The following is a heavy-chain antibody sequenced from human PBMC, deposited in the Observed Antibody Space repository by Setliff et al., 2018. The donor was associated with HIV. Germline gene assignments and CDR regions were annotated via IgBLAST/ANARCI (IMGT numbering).Heavy chain of an antibody. CDR2: INSDGSVT. J-gene: IGHJ4*02. CDR3: ARGRFCTTTSCLFDQ. CDR1: EVTFRLYW. Sequence: GGSLRLSCAASEVTFRLYWMHWVRRAPGKGLVTVARINSDGSVTGYADFVKGRFTVSRDNGENTLYLQMHSLTAEDTAVYFCARGRFCTTTSCLFDQWGQGSLVTVSS. D-gene: IGHD2-2*01. V-gene: IGHV3-74*01.